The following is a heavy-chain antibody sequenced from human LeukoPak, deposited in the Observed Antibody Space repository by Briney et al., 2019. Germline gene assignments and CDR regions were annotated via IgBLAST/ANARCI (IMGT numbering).Heavy chain of an antibody. J-gene: IGHJ4*02. D-gene: IGHD2-21*02. CDR1: GLSIGNHG. V-gene: IGHV3-30*18. CDR3: AKDIISVVTAIDY. Sequence: PGTSLRLSCGVSGLSIGNHGMHWIRQAPDKGLEWVAMISHDGGAKYYGDSVKGRFTISRDNAKNSLYLQMNSLRAEDTALYYCAKDIISVVTAIDYWGQGTLVTVSS. CDR2: ISHDGGAK.